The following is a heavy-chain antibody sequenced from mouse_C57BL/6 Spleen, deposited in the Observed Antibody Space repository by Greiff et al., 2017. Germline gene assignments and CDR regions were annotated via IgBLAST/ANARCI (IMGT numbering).Heavy chain of an antibody. J-gene: IGHJ2*01. CDR3: TTGDYGKVDYFDY. D-gene: IGHD2-4*01. CDR1: GFNIKDDY. V-gene: IGHV14-4*01. Sequence: VQLKQSGAELVRPGASVKLSCTASGFNIKDDYMHWVKQRPEQGLEWIGWIDPENGDTEYASKFQGKATITADTSSNTAYLQLSSLTSEDTAVYYCTTGDYGKVDYFDYWGQGTTLTVSS. CDR2: IDPENGDT.